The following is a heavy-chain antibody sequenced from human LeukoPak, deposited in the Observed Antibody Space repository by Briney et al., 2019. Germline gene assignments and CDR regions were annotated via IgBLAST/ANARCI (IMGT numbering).Heavy chain of an antibody. D-gene: IGHD2-21*01. Sequence: GGSLRLSCAASGFTVSSNYMSWVRQAPGKGLQWVSVISSGGSTYYAASLMSRFTISRHNSKNTLYLQMNALTAEDTAVYYCASRPCVLAYCGGDCYHYGMDFWGQGAMVTVSS. CDR3: ASRPCVLAYCGGDCYHYGMDF. J-gene: IGHJ6*02. CDR2: ISSGGST. CDR1: GFTVSSNY. V-gene: IGHV3-53*04.